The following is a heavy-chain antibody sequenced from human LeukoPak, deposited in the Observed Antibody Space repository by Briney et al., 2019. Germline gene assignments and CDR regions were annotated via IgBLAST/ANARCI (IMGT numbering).Heavy chain of an antibody. CDR1: GGSFSDHY. Sequence: SETLSLTCAVYGGSFSDHYWSWIRQPPGKGLEWIGEINHSGYTNYNPSLKSRVTISVDTSKKQISLNLSSVTAADTAVYYCARAFGNVRGDNWGQGSLVTVSS. CDR2: INHSGYT. CDR3: ARAFGNVRGDN. D-gene: IGHD3-10*01. J-gene: IGHJ4*02. V-gene: IGHV4-34*01.